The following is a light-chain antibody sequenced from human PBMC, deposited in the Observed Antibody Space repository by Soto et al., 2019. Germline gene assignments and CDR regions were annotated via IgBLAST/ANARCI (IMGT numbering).Light chain of an antibody. CDR1: QSVSSNS. CDR3: QQYCSSPRT. V-gene: IGKV3-20*01. Sequence: EIVLTQSPGTLSLSPGERATLSCRASQSVSSNSLAWYQQGPGQAPRLLIYGASSRATGIPDRFSGSGSGTDFTLIITRLEPEDFAVYYGQQYCSSPRTVGQGTKVDIK. CDR2: GAS. J-gene: IGKJ1*01.